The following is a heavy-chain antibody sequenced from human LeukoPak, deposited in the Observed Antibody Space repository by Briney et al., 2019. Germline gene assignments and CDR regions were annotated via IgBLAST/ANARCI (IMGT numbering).Heavy chain of an antibody. Sequence: GGFLRLSCAASGFTVSSNYMSWVRQAPGKGLGWVSVIYSGGSTYYADSVKGRFTISRDNSKNTLYLQMNSLRAEDTAVYYCARDRPYYSCSWWDDYWGQGTLVTVSS. J-gene: IGHJ4*02. CDR1: GFTVSSNY. V-gene: IGHV3-66*02. CDR3: ARDRPYYSCSWWDDY. D-gene: IGHD6-13*01. CDR2: IYSGGST.